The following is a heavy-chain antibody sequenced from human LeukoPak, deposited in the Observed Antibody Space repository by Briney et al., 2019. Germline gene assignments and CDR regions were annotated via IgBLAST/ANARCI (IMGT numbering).Heavy chain of an antibody. V-gene: IGHV1-69*13. CDR2: IIPIFGTA. CDR3: ARNSQRAAMGWFDP. D-gene: IGHD2-2*01. CDR1: GGTFSSYA. J-gene: IGHJ5*02. Sequence: PSVKLSCKASGGTFSSYAISWVRQAPGPGLEWMGGIIPIFGTANYAQKFQGRVTITSDESTSTAYMELSSLRSEDTAVYYCARNSQRAAMGWFDPWGQGTLVTVSS.